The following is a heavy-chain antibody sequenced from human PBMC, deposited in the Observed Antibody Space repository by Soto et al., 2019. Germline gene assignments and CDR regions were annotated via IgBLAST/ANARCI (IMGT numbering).Heavy chain of an antibody. D-gene: IGHD2-15*01. CDR3: ARHGATPYFDY. V-gene: IGHV4-39*01. CDR2: IYYSGST. Sequence: QLQLQESGPGLVKPSETLSLTCTVSGGSISSSSYYWGWIRQPPGKGLEWIVSIYYSGSTYYKPSLKSRVTISVDTSKNQFSLKLSSVTAADTAVYYCARHGATPYFDYWGQGTLVTVSS. CDR1: GGSISSSSYY. J-gene: IGHJ4*02.